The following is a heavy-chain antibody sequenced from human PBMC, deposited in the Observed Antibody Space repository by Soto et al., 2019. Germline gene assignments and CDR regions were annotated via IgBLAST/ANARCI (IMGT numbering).Heavy chain of an antibody. CDR2: INSGSSTI. D-gene: IGHD5-12*01. V-gene: IGHV3-48*02. CDR1: GFPFSSYA. CDR3: VRDRGYTGYDLQY. J-gene: IGHJ4*02. Sequence: EVQLVESGGGLVQPGGSLRLSCAASGFPFSSYAMNWVRQAPGKGLEWVSYINSGSSTIYYADSAKGRFTISRDNAKNSLYLQMNRLRDEETAVYFCVRDRGYTGYDLQYWGQGALVAVSS.